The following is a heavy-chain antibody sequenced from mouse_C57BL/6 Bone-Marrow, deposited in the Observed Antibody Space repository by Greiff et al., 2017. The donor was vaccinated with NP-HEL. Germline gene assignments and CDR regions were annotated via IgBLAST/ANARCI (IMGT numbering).Heavy chain of an antibody. V-gene: IGHV5-15*01. CDR3: AMLWLRRDYAMDY. D-gene: IGHD2-2*01. CDR2: ISNLAYSI. J-gene: IGHJ4*01. CDR1: GFTFSDYG. Sequence: EVQGVESGGGLVQPGGSLKLSCAASGFTFSDYGMAWVRQAPRKGPEWVAFISNLAYSIYYADTVTGRFTISRENAKNTRYLEMSSLRSEDTAMYYCAMLWLRRDYAMDYWGQGTSVTVSS.